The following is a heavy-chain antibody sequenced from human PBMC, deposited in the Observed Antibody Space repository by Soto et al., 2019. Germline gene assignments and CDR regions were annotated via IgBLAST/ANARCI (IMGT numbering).Heavy chain of an antibody. CDR3: ARDAPPMVRGVSPRYYYYYGMDV. V-gene: IGHV3-30-3*01. D-gene: IGHD3-10*01. J-gene: IGHJ6*02. CDR2: ISYDGSNK. Sequence: QVQLVESGGGVVQPGRSLRLSCAASGFTFSSYAMHWVRQAPGKGLEWVAVISYDGSNKYYADSVKGRFTISRDNSKNTLYLQMNSLRAEDTAVYYCARDAPPMVRGVSPRYYYYYGMDVWGQGTTVTVSS. CDR1: GFTFSSYA.